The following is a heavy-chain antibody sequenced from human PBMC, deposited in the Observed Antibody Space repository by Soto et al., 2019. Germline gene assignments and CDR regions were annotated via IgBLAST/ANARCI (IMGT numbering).Heavy chain of an antibody. CDR3: ARDGPKAMVRGVKGDY. D-gene: IGHD3-10*01. V-gene: IGHV1-18*01. CDR2: ISVYNGNT. Sequence: QVQLVQSGAEVKKPGASVRVSCKASGFTFMRYGISWVRQAPGQGLEWMGWISVYNGNTNYGQKFQGRVTMTTDTSTNTAYIELRSLRSDDTAVYYCARDGPKAMVRGVKGDYWGLGTLVIVSS. J-gene: IGHJ4*02. CDR1: GFTFMRYG.